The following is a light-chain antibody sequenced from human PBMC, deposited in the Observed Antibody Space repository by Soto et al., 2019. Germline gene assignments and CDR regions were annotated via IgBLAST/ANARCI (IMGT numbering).Light chain of an antibody. J-gene: IGLJ3*02. CDR2: DVS. V-gene: IGLV2-14*01. Sequence: QSVLTQPASVSGSPGQSITISCTGTSSDVGGYNYVSWYQQHPGKAPKLMIYDVSNRPSGVSNRFSGSKSGNAASLTISGLQAEDEAAYYCSSYTITSTVVFGGGTKLTVL. CDR3: SSYTITSTVV. CDR1: SSDVGGYNY.